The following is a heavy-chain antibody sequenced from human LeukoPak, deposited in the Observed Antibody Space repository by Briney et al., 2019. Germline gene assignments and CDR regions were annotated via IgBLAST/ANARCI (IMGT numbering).Heavy chain of an antibody. Sequence: PSETLSLTYTVSGGSISSGSYYWSWIRQPAGKGLEWIGRIYTSGSTNYNPSLKSRVTISVDTSKNQFSLKLSSVTAADTAVYYCARTPRITMVRGVIPHYNWFDPWGQGTLVTVSS. CDR2: IYTSGST. CDR1: GGSISSGSYY. D-gene: IGHD3-10*01. CDR3: ARTPRITMVRGVIPHYNWFDP. V-gene: IGHV4-61*02. J-gene: IGHJ5*02.